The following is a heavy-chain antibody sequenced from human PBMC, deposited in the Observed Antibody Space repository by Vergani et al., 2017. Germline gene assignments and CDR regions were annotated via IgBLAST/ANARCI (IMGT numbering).Heavy chain of an antibody. CDR1: GFTFSSYS. Sequence: EVQLVESGGGLVKPGGSLRLSCAASGFTFSSYSLNWVRQAPGKGLEWVSSISSSSSYIYYADSVKGRFTISRDNATNSLYLQMNSLRAEDTAVYYCAGDWRAAMVRELYFDYWGQGTLVTVSS. CDR2: ISSSSSYI. V-gene: IGHV3-21*01. CDR3: AGDWRAAMVRELYFDY. D-gene: IGHD5-18*01. J-gene: IGHJ4*02.